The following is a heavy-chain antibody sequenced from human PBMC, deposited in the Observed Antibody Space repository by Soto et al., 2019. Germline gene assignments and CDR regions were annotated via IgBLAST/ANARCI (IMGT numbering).Heavy chain of an antibody. CDR1: GGSISSGDYY. CDR3: ARVLRGWFDP. CDR2: ISHSGIT. V-gene: IGHV4-39*07. J-gene: IGHJ5*02. Sequence: KPSETLSLTCTVSGGSISSGDYYWSWIRQPPGGGLEWIGEISHSGITNYKASLKSRVTMSVDKTKNDVSLKLTSVTAADTAVYYCARVLRGWFDPWGQGTPVTVSS.